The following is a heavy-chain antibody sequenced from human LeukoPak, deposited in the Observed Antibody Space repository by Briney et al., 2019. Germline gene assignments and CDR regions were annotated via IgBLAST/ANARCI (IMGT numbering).Heavy chain of an antibody. CDR2: INHSGST. CDR3: PRGTRTFDP. Sequence: SETLSLTCAVYGGSFSGYYWSWIRQPPGKGLEWIGEINHSGSTNYNPSLKSRVTISVDTSKNQFSLKLSSVTAADTAVYYCPRGTRTFDPWGQGTLVTVSS. J-gene: IGHJ5*02. V-gene: IGHV4-34*01. CDR1: GGSFSGYY.